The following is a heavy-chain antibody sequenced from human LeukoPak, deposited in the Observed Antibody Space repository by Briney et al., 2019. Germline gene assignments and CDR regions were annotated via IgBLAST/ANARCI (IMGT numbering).Heavy chain of an antibody. CDR3: ARDRSYSSSFWFDP. CDR1: GYTLTELS. Sequence: ASVKVSCKISGYTLTELSMHWVRQAPGKGLEWMGGFDPEDGETTYAQKFQGRVTMTEDTSTDTAYMELSSLRSEDMAVYYCARDRSYSSSFWFDPWGQGTLVTVSS. CDR2: FDPEDGET. D-gene: IGHD6-6*01. V-gene: IGHV1-24*01. J-gene: IGHJ5*02.